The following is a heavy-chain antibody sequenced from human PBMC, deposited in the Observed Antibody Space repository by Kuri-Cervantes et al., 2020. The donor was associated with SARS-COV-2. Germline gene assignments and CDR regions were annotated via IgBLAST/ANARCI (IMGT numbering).Heavy chain of an antibody. Sequence: SETLSLTCAVYGGSFSGYYWSWIRQPPGKGREWIGEINHSGSTNYNPSLKSRVTISVDTSKNQFTLKLSSVTAADTAVYYCAGGQADILTGRVYYYMDVWGKGTTVTVSS. CDR2: INHSGST. J-gene: IGHJ6*03. D-gene: IGHD3-9*01. CDR1: GGSFSGYY. V-gene: IGHV4-34*01. CDR3: AGGQADILTGRVYYYMDV.